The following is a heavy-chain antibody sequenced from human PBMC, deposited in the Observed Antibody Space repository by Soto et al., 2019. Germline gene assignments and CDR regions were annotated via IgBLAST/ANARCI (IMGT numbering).Heavy chain of an antibody. CDR2: IDNAGSSA. CDR1: GFTFSIYW. D-gene: IGHD1-26*01. Sequence: PGGSLRLSCAASGFTFSIYWMHWVRQAPGKGPVWVSRIDNAGSSARYAGSVKGRFTISRDNAKNTVYLQMNSLRAEDTAVYYCTRVGGSVSGMDVWGQGTTVTVSS. J-gene: IGHJ6*02. V-gene: IGHV3-74*01. CDR3: TRVGGSVSGMDV.